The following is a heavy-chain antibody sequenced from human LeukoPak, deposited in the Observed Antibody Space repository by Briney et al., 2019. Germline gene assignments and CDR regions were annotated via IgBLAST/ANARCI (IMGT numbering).Heavy chain of an antibody. D-gene: IGHD2-15*01. CDR3: AKTPVGYCSGGTCSNWFDP. J-gene: IGHJ5*02. CDR1: GGSLSSGDNY. Sequence: SETLSLTCTVSGGSLSSGDNYWSWIRQPPGKGLEWIGYIYYRGNAYYNPSLKSRVTISLDTSKNQFSLNLRSVTAADTAVYYCAKTPVGYCSGGTCSNWFDPWGQGTLVTVSS. CDR2: IYYRGNA. V-gene: IGHV4-30-4*08.